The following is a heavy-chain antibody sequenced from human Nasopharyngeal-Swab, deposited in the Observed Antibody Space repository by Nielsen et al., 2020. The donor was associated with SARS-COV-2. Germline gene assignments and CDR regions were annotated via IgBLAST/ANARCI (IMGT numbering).Heavy chain of an antibody. J-gene: IGHJ4*02. CDR1: GFTFSNFA. CDR2: ISGGSANT. Sequence: GESLKISCAASGFTFSNFAMSWVRQAPGKGLEWVSSISGGSANTYYADFVKGRFTISRDNSRNTAYLQIKSLRVEDAAVYYCATWMTAHFDYWGQGTLVT. D-gene: IGHD5-18*01. V-gene: IGHV3-23*01. CDR3: ATWMTAHFDY.